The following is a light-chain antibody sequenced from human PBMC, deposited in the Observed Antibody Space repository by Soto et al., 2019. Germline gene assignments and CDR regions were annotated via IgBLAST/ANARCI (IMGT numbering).Light chain of an antibody. CDR1: QSVSSN. J-gene: IGKJ1*01. V-gene: IGKV3D-15*01. Sequence: EIVMTQSPATLSVSPGERATLSCMTSQSVSSNLAWYQQKPGQAPRLLIFGASTRATGIPARFSGSGSGTEFTLTISSLQSEDLAIYYCQEYSDWPTWTFGQGTKVDIK. CDR2: GAS. CDR3: QEYSDWPTWT.